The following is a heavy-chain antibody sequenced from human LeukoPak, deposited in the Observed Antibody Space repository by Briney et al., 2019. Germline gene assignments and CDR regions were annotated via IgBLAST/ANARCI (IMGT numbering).Heavy chain of an antibody. V-gene: IGHV3-30*02. CDR2: IRYDGSNK. J-gene: IGHJ4*02. CDR1: GFTFSSYG. Sequence: GGSLRLSCAASGFTFSSYGMHWVRQAPGKGLEWVAFIRYDGSNKYYADSVKGRFTISRDNSKNTLYLQMNSLRAEDTAVYYCAKVSVRQGIAAALDYWGQGTLVTVSS. CDR3: AKVSVRQGIAAALDY. D-gene: IGHD6-13*01.